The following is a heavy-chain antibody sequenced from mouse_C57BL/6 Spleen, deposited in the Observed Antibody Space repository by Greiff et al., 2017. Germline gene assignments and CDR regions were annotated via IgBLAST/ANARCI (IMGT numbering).Heavy chain of an antibody. CDR1: GYTFTDYE. CDR2: IDPETGGT. CDR3: TISGSSSAWFAY. V-gene: IGHV1-15*01. J-gene: IGHJ3*01. D-gene: IGHD1-1*01. Sequence: VQLQQSGAELVRPGASVTLSCKASGYTFTDYEMHWVKQTPVHGLEWIGAIDPETGGTAYNQKFKGKAILTADKSSSTAYMELRILTSEDSAVYYCTISGSSSAWFAYWGQGTLVTVSA.